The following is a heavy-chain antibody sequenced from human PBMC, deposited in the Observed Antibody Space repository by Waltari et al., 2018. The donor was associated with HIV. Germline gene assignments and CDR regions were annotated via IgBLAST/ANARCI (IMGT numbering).Heavy chain of an antibody. Sequence: QVQLQESGPGLVKPSETLSLTCAVSGYSISSGYYWGWIRQPPGKGLEWIGSIYHSGSTYYNPSLKSRVTISVDTSKNQFSLKLSSVTAADTAVYYCARRSPVAGVQGYFDYWGQGTLVTVSS. J-gene: IGHJ4*02. CDR2: IYHSGST. CDR3: ARRSPVAGVQGYFDY. CDR1: GYSISSGYY. V-gene: IGHV4-38-2*01. D-gene: IGHD6-19*01.